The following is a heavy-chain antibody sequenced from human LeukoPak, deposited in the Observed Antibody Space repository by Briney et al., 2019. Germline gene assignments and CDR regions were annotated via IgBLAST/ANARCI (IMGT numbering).Heavy chain of an antibody. Sequence: GGSLRLSCAASGFTFSSYGMHWVRQAPGKGLEWVAVTSYDGSNKYYADSVKGRFTISRDNSKNTLYLQMNSLRAEDTAVYYCAKDSNLWFGELLEVYYYYGMDVWGQGTTVTVSS. CDR2: TSYDGSNK. CDR3: AKDSNLWFGELLEVYYYYGMDV. CDR1: GFTFSSYG. V-gene: IGHV3-30*18. D-gene: IGHD3-10*01. J-gene: IGHJ6*02.